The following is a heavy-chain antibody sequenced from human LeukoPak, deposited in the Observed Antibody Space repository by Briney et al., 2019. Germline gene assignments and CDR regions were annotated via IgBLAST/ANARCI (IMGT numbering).Heavy chain of an antibody. CDR1: GFTFSSYA. D-gene: IGHD1-26*01. J-gene: IGHJ4*02. Sequence: PGGSLRLSCAASGFTFSSYAMHWVRQAPGKGLEWVAVISYDGSNKYYADSVKGRFTISRDNSKSSLYLQMNSVRTEDTALYYCAKDSQAFFSGSYLFEYWGQGTLVTVSS. V-gene: IGHV3-30*04. CDR3: AKDSQAFFSGSYLFEY. CDR2: ISYDGSNK.